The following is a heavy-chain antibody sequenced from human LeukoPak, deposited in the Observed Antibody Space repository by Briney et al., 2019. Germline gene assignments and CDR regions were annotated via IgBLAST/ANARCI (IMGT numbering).Heavy chain of an antibody. CDR2: IRSEAYGTTT. J-gene: IGHJ6*03. V-gene: IGHV3-49*04. D-gene: IGHD6-19*01. CDR1: GFTFGDYA. CDR3: SASTSGYSSGRYGTVYYYYSMDV. Sequence: PGGSLRLSCRTSGFTFGDYAVTWVRQAPGKGLEWVGVIRSEAYGTTTDYAASVKGRFSISGDDSKSVAYLQMNGLKTEDTGVYYCSASTSGYSSGRYGTVYYYYSMDVWGKGTTVIVSS.